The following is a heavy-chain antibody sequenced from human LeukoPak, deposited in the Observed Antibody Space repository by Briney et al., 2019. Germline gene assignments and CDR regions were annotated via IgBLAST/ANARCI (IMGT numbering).Heavy chain of an antibody. CDR3: AKDKTQGRRAVLLAVAGSVAGD. V-gene: IGHV3-33*06. D-gene: IGHD6-19*01. J-gene: IGHJ4*02. CDR2: IWYDGSNK. Sequence: QTGGSLRLSCAATGFTFSSYGMHWVRHAPGKGLGWVAVIWYDGSNKYYANSVKGRFNISRDNSKNTLYLQMNSLRAEDTAVYYCAKDKTQGRRAVLLAVAGSVAGDWGQGTLVTVSS. CDR1: GFTFSSYG.